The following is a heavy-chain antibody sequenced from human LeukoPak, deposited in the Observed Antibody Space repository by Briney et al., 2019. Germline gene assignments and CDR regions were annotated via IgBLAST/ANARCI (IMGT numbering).Heavy chain of an antibody. CDR3: ARKYDTSGYYPNDAFDI. D-gene: IGHD3-22*01. Sequence: ASVKVSFKASGYTFTGYYMHWVRQAPGQGLEWMGWISVYNGNTNYAQKLQGRVIMTTDTSTSTAYMEVRSLRSDDTAVYYCARKYDTSGYYPNDAFDIWGQGTLVTVSS. CDR1: GYTFTGYY. CDR2: ISVYNGNT. J-gene: IGHJ3*02. V-gene: IGHV1-18*04.